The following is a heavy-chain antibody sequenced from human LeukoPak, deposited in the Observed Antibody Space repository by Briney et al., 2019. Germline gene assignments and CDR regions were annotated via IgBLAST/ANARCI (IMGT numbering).Heavy chain of an antibody. D-gene: IGHD1-26*01. CDR3: ARAKYVGYFDY. CDR1: GFTFTNYA. J-gene: IGHJ4*02. Sequence: GGTLRLSCAASGFTFTNYAMSWVRQAPGKGLEWVANIKQDGSEKYYVDSVKGRFTISRDNAKNSLYLQMNSLRAEDTAVYYCARAKYVGYFDYWGQGTLVTVSS. V-gene: IGHV3-7*01. CDR2: IKQDGSEK.